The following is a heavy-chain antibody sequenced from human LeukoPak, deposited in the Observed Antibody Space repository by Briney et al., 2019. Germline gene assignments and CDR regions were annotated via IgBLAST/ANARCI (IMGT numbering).Heavy chain of an antibody. D-gene: IGHD6-13*01. CDR3: ARWGSSWSDFDY. CDR1: GFIFSNYW. J-gene: IGHJ4*02. V-gene: IGHV3-7*01. Sequence: HSGGSLRLSCAASGFIFSNYWMTWVRQAPGKGLEWVANIKKDGSEKYYVDSVKGRFTISKDNAKSSLYLQMNSLRVEDTAVYYCARWGSSWSDFDYWGQGTLVTVSS. CDR2: IKKDGSEK.